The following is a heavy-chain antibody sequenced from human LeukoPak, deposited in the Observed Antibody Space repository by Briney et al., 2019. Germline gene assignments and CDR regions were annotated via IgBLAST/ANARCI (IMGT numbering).Heavy chain of an antibody. J-gene: IGHJ3*02. D-gene: IGHD3-3*01. CDR3: ARDLGRSGYYLGAFDI. CDR2: INPSGGST. Sequence: GASVKVSCEASGYTFTSYYMHWVRQAPGQGLGWMGVINPSGGSTSYAQKFQGRVTMTRDTSTSTVYMELSSLRSEDTAVYYCARDLGRSGYYLGAFDIWGQGTMVTVSS. V-gene: IGHV1-46*01. CDR1: GYTFTSYY.